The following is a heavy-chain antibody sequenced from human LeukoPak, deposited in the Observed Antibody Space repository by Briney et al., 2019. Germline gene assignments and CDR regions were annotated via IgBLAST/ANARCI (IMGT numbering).Heavy chain of an antibody. Sequence: ASVKVSCKASGYTFTSYGISWVRQAPGQGLEWMGWISAYNGNTNYAQKLQGRVTMTRDMSTSTVYMELSSLRSEDTAVYYCARDLMGIGEEGDFDPWGQGTLVTVSS. CDR3: ARDLMGIGEEGDFDP. J-gene: IGHJ5*02. D-gene: IGHD3-10*01. CDR2: ISAYNGNT. V-gene: IGHV1-18*01. CDR1: GYTFTSYG.